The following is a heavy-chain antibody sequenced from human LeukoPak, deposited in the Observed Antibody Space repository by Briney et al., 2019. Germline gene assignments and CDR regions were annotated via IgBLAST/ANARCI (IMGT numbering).Heavy chain of an antibody. Sequence: SQTLSLTCAVSGGSISSGGYSWSWIRQPPGKGLEWIGYIYHSGSTYYNPSLKSRVTISVDRSKNQFSLKLSSVTAADTAVYHCARVYGDYPMGYFDLWGRGTLVTVSS. CDR3: ARVYGDYPMGYFDL. V-gene: IGHV4-30-2*01. CDR1: GGSISSGGYS. D-gene: IGHD4-17*01. CDR2: IYHSGST. J-gene: IGHJ2*01.